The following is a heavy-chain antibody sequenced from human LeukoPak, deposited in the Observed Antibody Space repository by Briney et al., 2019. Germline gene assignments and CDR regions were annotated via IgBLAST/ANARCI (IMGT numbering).Heavy chain of an antibody. Sequence: ASVKVSCKASGYTFTSYYMHWVRQAPGQGLEWMGIINACGGSTNYAQKLQGRVTMTRDMSTSTVYMDLSSLSTEDTAVYYCERDQGGYYDSSGYYFDYWGQGTMVTVSS. V-gene: IGHV1-46*01. J-gene: IGHJ4*02. CDR1: GYTFTSYY. D-gene: IGHD3-22*01. CDR2: INACGGST. CDR3: ERDQGGYYDSSGYYFDY.